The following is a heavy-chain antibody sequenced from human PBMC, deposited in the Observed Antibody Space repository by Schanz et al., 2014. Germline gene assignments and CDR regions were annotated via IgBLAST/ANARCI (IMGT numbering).Heavy chain of an antibody. CDR1: GFTFSSYS. CDR2: ISSASSTI. CDR3: ARDFHGYGPHLDY. Sequence: EVQLVESRGGLVQPGGSLRLSCAASGFTFSSYSMNWVRQAPGKGLEWVSYISSASSTINYADSVKGRFTISRDNAKNSLFLQMNSLRAEDTAVYYCARDFHGYGPHLDYWGQGSLVTVSS. J-gene: IGHJ4*02. D-gene: IGHD5-12*01. V-gene: IGHV3-48*01.